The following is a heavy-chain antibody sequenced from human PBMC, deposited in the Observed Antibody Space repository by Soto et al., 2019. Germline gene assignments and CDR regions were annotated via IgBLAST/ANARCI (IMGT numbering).Heavy chain of an antibody. D-gene: IGHD6-13*01. J-gene: IGHJ4*02. CDR2: VASGGGT. Sequence: GGSLRLSCAASGFTFSSYAMSWVRQAPGKGLEWVSAVASGGGTHYADSVKGRFTISRDSSKNTLYLQMNSLRAEDTAVYDCAKQLTAAGTFDYWGQGSLVTVSS. CDR1: GFTFSSYA. CDR3: AKQLTAAGTFDY. V-gene: IGHV3-23*01.